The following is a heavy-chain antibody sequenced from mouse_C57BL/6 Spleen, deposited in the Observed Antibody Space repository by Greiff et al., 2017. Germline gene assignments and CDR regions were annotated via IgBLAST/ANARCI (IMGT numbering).Heavy chain of an antibody. CDR3: ARIGKYAMDY. CDR2: INPNNGGT. Sequence: EVQLQQSGPELVKPGASVKISCKASGYTFTDYYMNWVKQSHGKSLEWIGDINPNNGGTSYNQKFKGKATLTVDNSSSTAYMELRSLTSEDSAVYYCARIGKYAMDYWGQGTSVTVSS. D-gene: IGHD3-1*01. J-gene: IGHJ4*01. CDR1: GYTFTDYY. V-gene: IGHV1-26*01.